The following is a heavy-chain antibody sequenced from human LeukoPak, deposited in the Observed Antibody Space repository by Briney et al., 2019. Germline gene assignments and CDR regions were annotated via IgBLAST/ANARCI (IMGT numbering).Heavy chain of an antibody. Sequence: GGSLRLSCAASGFTFSSYAMSWVRQAPGKELEWVSAISGSGGSTYYADSVKGRFTISRDDSRNMLYLQMNSLKTEDTAVYYCTTSPTKYDFWSGPIDYWGQGTLVTVSS. V-gene: IGHV3-23*01. J-gene: IGHJ4*02. D-gene: IGHD3-3*01. CDR2: ISGSGGST. CDR3: TTSPTKYDFWSGPIDY. CDR1: GFTFSSYA.